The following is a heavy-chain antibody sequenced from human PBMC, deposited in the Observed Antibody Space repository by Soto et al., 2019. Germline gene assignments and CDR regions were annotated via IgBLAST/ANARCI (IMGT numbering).Heavy chain of an antibody. D-gene: IGHD3-9*01. CDR2: INPSGGST. Sequence: ASVKVSCKASRYTFTIYYMHWVRQAPGQGLEWMGIINPSGGSTSYAQRFQGRVTMTRDMFTRTVYMELSSLRSEDTAVYYFARGNFLAYYDILPGPCGMDVWGQGTTVTVSS. CDR3: ARGNFLAYYDILPGPCGMDV. J-gene: IGHJ6*02. CDR1: RYTFTIYY. V-gene: IGHV1-46*01.